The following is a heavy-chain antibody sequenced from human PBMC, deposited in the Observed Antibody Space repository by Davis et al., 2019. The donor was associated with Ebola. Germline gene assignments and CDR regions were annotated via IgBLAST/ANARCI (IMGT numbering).Heavy chain of an antibody. J-gene: IGHJ5*02. Sequence: SETLSLTCTVSGGSISSYYWSWIRQPPGKGLEWIGYIYYSGSTNYNPSLKSRVTISVDTSKNQFSLKLSSVTAADTAVYYCARLSDFHLRGWFDPWGQGTLVTVSS. CDR2: IYYSGST. D-gene: IGHD3-3*01. CDR1: GGSISSYY. V-gene: IGHV4-59*01. CDR3: ARLSDFHLRGWFDP.